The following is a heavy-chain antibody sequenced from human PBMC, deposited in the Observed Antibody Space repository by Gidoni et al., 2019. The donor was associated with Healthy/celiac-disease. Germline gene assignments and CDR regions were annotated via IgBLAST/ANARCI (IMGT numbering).Heavy chain of an antibody. CDR3: ARDELFVVVPAAMVGSPLDL. Sequence: QVQLVESGGGWVRPGGSLDHPWPPPDFTLLDYYLSWTRQAPGKGLEWVSYISSSSSYTNYADSVKGRFTISRDNAKNSLYLQMNSLRAEDTAVYYCARDELFVVVPAAMVGSPLDLWGRGTLVTVSS. CDR1: DFTLLDYY. V-gene: IGHV3-11*06. J-gene: IGHJ2*01. CDR2: ISSSSSYT. D-gene: IGHD2-2*01.